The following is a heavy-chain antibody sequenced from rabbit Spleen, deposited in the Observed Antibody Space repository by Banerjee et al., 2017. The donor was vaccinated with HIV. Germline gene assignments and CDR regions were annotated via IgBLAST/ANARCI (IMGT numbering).Heavy chain of an antibody. D-gene: IGHD1-1*01. V-gene: IGHV1S40*01. J-gene: IGHJ4*01. Sequence: QSLEESGGDLVKPGASLTLTCTASGVSFSSSYYICWVRQAPGKGLEWIACIDTGSSGFTYFASWAKGRFTCSKTSSTTVTLQMTSLTAADTATYFCARDLDGVIGWNFGWWGPGTLVTVS. CDR3: ARDLDGVIGWNFGW. CDR2: IDTGSSGFT. CDR1: GVSFSSSYY.